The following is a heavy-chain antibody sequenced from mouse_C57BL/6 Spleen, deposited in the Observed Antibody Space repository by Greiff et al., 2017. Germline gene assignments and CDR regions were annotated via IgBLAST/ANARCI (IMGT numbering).Heavy chain of an antibody. J-gene: IGHJ4*01. Sequence: QVQLQQSGAELVRPGASVTLSCKASGYTFTDYEMHWVKQTPVHGLEWIGAIDPETGGTAYNQKFKGKAILTADKSSSTAYMELRSLTSADSAVYYCENWEDAMDYWGQGTSVTVSS. CDR1: GYTFTDYE. V-gene: IGHV1-15*01. D-gene: IGHD4-1*01. CDR2: IDPETGGT. CDR3: ENWEDAMDY.